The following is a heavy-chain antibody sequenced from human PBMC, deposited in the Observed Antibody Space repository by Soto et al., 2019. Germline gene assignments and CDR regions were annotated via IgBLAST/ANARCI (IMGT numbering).Heavy chain of an antibody. CDR1: GFTFDDYA. CDR3: AKSPTAFYYYYMDV. D-gene: IGHD3-3*02. V-gene: IGHV3-9*01. Sequence: VQLVESGGGLVQPGRSLRLSCAASGFTFDDYAMHWVRQAPGKGLEWVSGISWNSGRIGYADSVKGRFTISRDNAKNSLYLQMNSLRAEDTAVYYCAKSPTAFYYYYMDVWGKGTTVTVSS. J-gene: IGHJ6*03. CDR2: ISWNSGRI.